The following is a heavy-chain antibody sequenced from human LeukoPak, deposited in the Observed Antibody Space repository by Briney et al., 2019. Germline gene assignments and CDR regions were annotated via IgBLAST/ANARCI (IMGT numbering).Heavy chain of an antibody. D-gene: IGHD5-12*01. CDR2: INHSGST. Sequence: SETLSLTCAVYGGSFSGYFWTWIRQPPGKGLEWIGEINHSGSTNYNPSLKSRVTVSVDTSKNQFSLDLSSVTAADTAVYYCAGGHSAYPRAFSYWGQGTLVTVSS. J-gene: IGHJ4*02. CDR3: AGGHSAYPRAFSY. V-gene: IGHV4-34*01. CDR1: GGSFSGYF.